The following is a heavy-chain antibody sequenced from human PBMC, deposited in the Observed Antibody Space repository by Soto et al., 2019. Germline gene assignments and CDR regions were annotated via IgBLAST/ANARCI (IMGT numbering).Heavy chain of an antibody. CDR2: IYYSGST. Sequence: GKGLVWIGYIYYSGSTNYNPSLKSRVTISVDTSKNQFSLKRTSVTAADTSVYYCARRETTGYSTYWGQGTLVTVSS. V-gene: IGHV4-59*08. CDR3: ARRETTGYSTY. D-gene: IGHD3-9*01. J-gene: IGHJ4*02.